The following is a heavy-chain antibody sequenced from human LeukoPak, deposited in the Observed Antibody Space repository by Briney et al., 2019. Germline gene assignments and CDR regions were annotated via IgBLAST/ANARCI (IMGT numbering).Heavy chain of an antibody. D-gene: IGHD6-13*01. CDR2: ISYDGSNK. V-gene: IGHV3-30*03. CDR1: GFTFRTYS. Sequence: PGGSLRLSCAASGFTFRTYSIHWVRLAPGKGLEWVAVISYDGSNKYYADSVKGRFTISRDNSKNTLYLQMNSLRAEDTAVYYCARAGDTYSSSPSDFDYWGQGTLVTVSS. J-gene: IGHJ4*02. CDR3: ARAGDTYSSSPSDFDY.